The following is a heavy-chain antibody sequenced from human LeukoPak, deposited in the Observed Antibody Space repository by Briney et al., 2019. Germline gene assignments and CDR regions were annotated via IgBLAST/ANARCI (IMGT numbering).Heavy chain of an antibody. Sequence: GGSLRLSCAASGFTFSSYGMHWVRQAPGKGLEWVAFIRYDGSNKYYADSVKGRFTTSRDNSKNTLYLQMNSLRAEDTAVYYCAKDVSRILTGARNYFDSWGQGTLVTVSS. CDR3: AKDVSRILTGARNYFDS. V-gene: IGHV3-30*02. CDR2: IRYDGSNK. D-gene: IGHD3-9*01. CDR1: GFTFSSYG. J-gene: IGHJ4*02.